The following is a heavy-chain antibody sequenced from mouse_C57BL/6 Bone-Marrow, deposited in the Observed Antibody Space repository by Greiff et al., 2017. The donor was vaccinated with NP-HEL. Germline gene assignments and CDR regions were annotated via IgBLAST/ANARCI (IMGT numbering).Heavy chain of an antibody. D-gene: IGHD1-1*01. V-gene: IGHV1-39*01. CDR1: GYSFTDYN. CDR2: INPNYGTT. CDR3: ARWEKTRGSSPFDY. Sequence: EVQLQESGPELVKPGASVKISCKASGYSFTDYNMNWVKQSNGKSLEWIGVINPNYGTTSYNQKFKGKATLTVDQSSSTAYMRLNSLTSEDSAVYYCARWEKTRGSSPFDYWGQGTTLTVSS. J-gene: IGHJ2*01.